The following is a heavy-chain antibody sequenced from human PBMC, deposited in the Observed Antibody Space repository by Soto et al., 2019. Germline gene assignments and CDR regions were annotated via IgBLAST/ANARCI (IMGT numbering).Heavy chain of an antibody. D-gene: IGHD6-13*01. V-gene: IGHV3-23*01. Sequence: PGGSLRLSCAASGFTFSDHYMAWIRQAPGRGLEWVSAISGSGGSTYYADSVKGRFTISRDNSKNTLYLQMNSLRAEDTAVYYCAKDGRAAAGYDYWGQGSLVTVSS. CDR3: AKDGRAAAGYDY. J-gene: IGHJ4*02. CDR1: GFTFSDHY. CDR2: ISGSGGST.